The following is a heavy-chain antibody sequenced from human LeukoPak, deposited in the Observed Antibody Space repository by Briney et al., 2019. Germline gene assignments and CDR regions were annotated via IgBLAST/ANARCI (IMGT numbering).Heavy chain of an antibody. J-gene: IGHJ2*01. CDR3: ARSVVTLYWYFDL. CDR1: GGSISSSY. D-gene: IGHD4-23*01. V-gene: IGHV4-59*01. CDR2: IYYSGST. Sequence: SETLSLTCTVSGGSISSSYWSWIRQPPGKGLEWIGYIYYSGSTNYNPSLKSRVTISLDTSKNQFSLKLSSVTTADTAVYYCARSVVTLYWYFDLWGRGTLVTVSS.